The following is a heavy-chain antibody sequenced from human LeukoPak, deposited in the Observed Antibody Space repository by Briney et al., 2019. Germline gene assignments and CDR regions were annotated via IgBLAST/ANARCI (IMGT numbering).Heavy chain of an antibody. D-gene: IGHD2-2*01. CDR1: GGSISRSRYY. J-gene: IGHJ5*02. Sequence: SETLSLTCTVSGGSISRSRYYWGWIRQPPGKGLEWIGSIYYSGSTYYNPSLKSRVTTSVDTSKNQFSLKLSSVTAADTAVYYCARVLIVVVPAAIWFDPWGQGTLVTVSS. CDR2: IYYSGST. V-gene: IGHV4-39*07. CDR3: ARVLIVVVPAAIWFDP.